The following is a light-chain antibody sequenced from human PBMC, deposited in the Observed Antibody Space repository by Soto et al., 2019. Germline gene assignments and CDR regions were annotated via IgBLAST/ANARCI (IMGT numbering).Light chain of an antibody. CDR2: DAS. Sequence: IVFTQSPATLSLSPGERATLSCRASQSVSSYLAWYQQKPGQPPRLLIYDASNRATGIPARFSGSGSGADFTLTISRLEPEDFAVYYCQQYGSSRLTFGGGSKVDIK. J-gene: IGKJ4*01. CDR3: QQYGSSRLT. V-gene: IGKV3-20*01. CDR1: QSVSSY.